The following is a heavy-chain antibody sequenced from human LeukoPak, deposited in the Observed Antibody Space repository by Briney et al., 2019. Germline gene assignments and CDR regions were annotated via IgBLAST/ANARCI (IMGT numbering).Heavy chain of an antibody. D-gene: IGHD6-19*01. CDR2: VSSSGSTI. Sequence: GGSLRLSCAASGFTFSSYEMNWVRQAPGKGLEWVSYVSSSGSTIYYADSVKGRFTISRDNSKNTLYLQMNSLRAEDTAVYYCAKSPVRDYYYYGMDVWGQGTTVTVSS. CDR3: AKSPVRDYYYYGMDV. J-gene: IGHJ6*02. CDR1: GFTFSSYE. V-gene: IGHV3-48*03.